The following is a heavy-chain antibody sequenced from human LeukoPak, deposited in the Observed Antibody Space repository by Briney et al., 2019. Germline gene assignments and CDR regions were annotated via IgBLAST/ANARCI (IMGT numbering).Heavy chain of an antibody. CDR1: GFTLSTYA. D-gene: IGHD4-17*01. CDR3: ATTSTVTANFDN. V-gene: IGHV3-23*05. J-gene: IGHJ4*02. CDR2: IDNSGTVT. Sequence: PGGSLRLSCSASGFTLSTYAMSWVRQAPGKGLEWVPAIDNSGTVTYYADSVRGRFTISRDNFKNTLSLQMNSLRAEDTAVYHCATTSTVTANFDNWGQGTLVTVSS.